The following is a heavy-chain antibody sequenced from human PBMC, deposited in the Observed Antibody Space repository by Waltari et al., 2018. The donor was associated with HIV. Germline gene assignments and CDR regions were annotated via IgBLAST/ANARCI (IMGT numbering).Heavy chain of an antibody. CDR2: IYYSGST. J-gene: IGHJ6*02. CDR1: GGSISSYY. D-gene: IGHD5-12*01. Sequence: QVQLQESGPGLVKPSENLSLTCTVSGGSISSYYWSWIRQPPGKGLEWIGYIYYSGSTNYNPSLKSRVTISVDTSKNQFSLKLSSVTAADTAVYYCARDGRYSGYDHGMDVWGQGTTVTVSS. CDR3: ARDGRYSGYDHGMDV. V-gene: IGHV4-59*01.